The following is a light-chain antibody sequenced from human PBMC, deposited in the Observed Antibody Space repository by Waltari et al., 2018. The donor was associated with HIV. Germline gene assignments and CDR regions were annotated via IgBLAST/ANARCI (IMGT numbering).Light chain of an antibody. CDR2: RNN. V-gene: IGLV1-47*01. CDR3: AAWDDSLSGPNWV. CDR1: SSNIGRTS. Sequence: QSMLTQPPSASGTPGQRVTISCSGSSSNIGRTSLYLYLQLPGTAPKLLIYRNNQRPSGVPDRFSGSKSGTSASLAISGLRSEDEADYYCAAWDDSLSGPNWVFAGGTKLTVL. J-gene: IGLJ3*02.